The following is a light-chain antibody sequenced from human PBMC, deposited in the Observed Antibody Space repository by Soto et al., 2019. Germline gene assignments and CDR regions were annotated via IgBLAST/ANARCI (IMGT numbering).Light chain of an antibody. J-gene: IGKJ2*01. Sequence: AIRMTQSPSSFSASTGDRVTITCRASQGISSYLAWYQQKPGKAPNLLIYAAATLQRGAPSRFSGSGSGTDFTLTISRLQSDDFATYYCHQYFSYPYTFGQGTKLEI. V-gene: IGKV1-8*01. CDR1: QGISSY. CDR3: HQYFSYPYT. CDR2: AAA.